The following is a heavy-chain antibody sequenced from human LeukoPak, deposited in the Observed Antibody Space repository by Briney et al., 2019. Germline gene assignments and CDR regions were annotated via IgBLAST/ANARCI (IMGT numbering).Heavy chain of an antibody. V-gene: IGHV3-48*03. CDR1: GFIFSGYG. Sequence: GGSLRLSCAVSGFIFSGYGMNWVRQAPGKGLEWVSYISSSGSSVYYADSVKGRFTISRDNAKDSLSLQMNSLRVEDTAVYYCARPGRLNEVPDAFDISGQATLVTVSS. CDR3: ARPGRLNEVPDAFDI. CDR2: ISSSGSSV. J-gene: IGHJ3*02. D-gene: IGHD1-1*01.